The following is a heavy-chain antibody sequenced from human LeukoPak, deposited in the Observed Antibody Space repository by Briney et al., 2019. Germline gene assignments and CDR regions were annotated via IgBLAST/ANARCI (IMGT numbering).Heavy chain of an antibody. CDR3: ARDSGSDYYYYYYMDV. Sequence: ASVKVSCKASGGTFSSYAISWVRQAPGQGLEWMGGIIPIFGTANYAQEFQGRVTITADKSTSTAYMELSSLRSEDTAVYYCARDSGSDYYYYYYMDVWGKGTTVTVSS. V-gene: IGHV1-69*06. CDR2: IIPIFGTA. J-gene: IGHJ6*03. CDR1: GGTFSSYA. D-gene: IGHD1-26*01.